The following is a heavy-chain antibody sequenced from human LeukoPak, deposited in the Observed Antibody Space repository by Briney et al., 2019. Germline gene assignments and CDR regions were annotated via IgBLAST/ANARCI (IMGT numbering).Heavy chain of an antibody. Sequence: SETLSLTCTVSGGSISSYCWSWIRQPPGKGLEWIGYIFYRGSTNYNPSLKSRVTISVDTSKNQFSLKLSSVTAADTAVYYCVRSDDFWSGYYGYWGQGTLVTVSS. V-gene: IGHV4-59*01. CDR2: IFYRGST. D-gene: IGHD3-3*01. CDR3: VRSDDFWSGYYGY. J-gene: IGHJ4*02. CDR1: GGSISSYC.